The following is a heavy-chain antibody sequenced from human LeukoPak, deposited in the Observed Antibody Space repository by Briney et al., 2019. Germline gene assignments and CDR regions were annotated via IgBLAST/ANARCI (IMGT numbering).Heavy chain of an antibody. CDR3: VKGIFATGWSNAFDF. CDR1: GFRFGHFA. D-gene: IGHD6-19*01. CDR2: IRGSAEDT. Sequence: GGSLRLSCEASGFRFGHFAMGWDRQAPGKGPMWVSSIRGSAEDTYYADSMKGRFVISRDNTRGTVYLEMNNLRVEDTAMYYCVKGIFATGWSNAFDFWGQGTMVVVS. J-gene: IGHJ3*01. V-gene: IGHV3-23*01.